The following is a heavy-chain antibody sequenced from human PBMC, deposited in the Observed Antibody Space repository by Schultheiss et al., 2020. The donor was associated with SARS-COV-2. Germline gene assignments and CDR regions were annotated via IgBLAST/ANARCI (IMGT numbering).Heavy chain of an antibody. V-gene: IGHV3-23*01. J-gene: IGHJ4*02. D-gene: IGHD3-16*01. CDR2: IGADSGGR. CDR3: ARRSGGSKDS. Sequence: GGSLRLSCAASGFMFRNYVLSWVRQAPGKGLEWVSAIGADSGGRDYADSVRGRFNIYRDNSESTVYLQMNSLRADDTAVYFCARRSGGSKDSWGQGTLVTVSS. CDR1: GFMFRNYV.